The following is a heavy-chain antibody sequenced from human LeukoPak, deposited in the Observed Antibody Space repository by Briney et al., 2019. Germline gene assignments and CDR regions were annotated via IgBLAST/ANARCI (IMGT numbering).Heavy chain of an antibody. V-gene: IGHV3-48*01. CDR1: GFTFSSYS. CDR2: ISSSSSTI. J-gene: IGHJ4*02. CDR3: ARTIPKRITIFGVVTLPYFDY. D-gene: IGHD3-3*01. Sequence: PGGSLRLSCAASGFTFSSYSMNWVRQAPGKGLEWVSYISSSSSTIYYADSVKGRFTISRDNAKNSLYLQMNSLRAEDTALYYCARTIPKRITIFGVVTLPYFDYWGQGTLVTVSS.